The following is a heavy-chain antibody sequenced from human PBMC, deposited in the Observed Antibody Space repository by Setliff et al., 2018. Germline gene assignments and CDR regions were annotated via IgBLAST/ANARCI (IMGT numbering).Heavy chain of an antibody. CDR3: ARGGRDIVVVVAANYYYYMDV. J-gene: IGHJ6*03. CDR1: GGPFSSYA. V-gene: IGHV1-69*10. Sequence: SVKVSCKASGGPFSSYAISWVRQAPGQGLEWMGGIIPILGIANYAQKFQGRVTITADKSTSTAYMELSSLRSEDTAVYYCARGGRDIVVVVAANYYYYMDVWGKGTTVTVSS. D-gene: IGHD2-15*01. CDR2: IIPILGIA.